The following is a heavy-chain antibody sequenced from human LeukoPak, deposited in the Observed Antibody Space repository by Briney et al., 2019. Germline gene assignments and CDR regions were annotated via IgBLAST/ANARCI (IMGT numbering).Heavy chain of an antibody. CDR1: GFTFSSYA. CDR2: IWYDGSNK. Sequence: GGSLRLSCAASGFTFSSYAMHWVSQAPGKVLEWVEVIWYDGSNKNYADSVKGRFTISRDNSKNTLYLQMNSLRAEDTAVYYCATDAGYYYDSSGYWRADDAFDIWGQGTMVTVSS. J-gene: IGHJ3*02. D-gene: IGHD3-22*01. CDR3: ATDAGYYYDSSGYWRADDAFDI. V-gene: IGHV3-33*08.